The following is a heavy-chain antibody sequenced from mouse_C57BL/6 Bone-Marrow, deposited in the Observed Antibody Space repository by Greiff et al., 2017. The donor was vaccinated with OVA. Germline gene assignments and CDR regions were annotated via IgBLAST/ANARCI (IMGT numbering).Heavy chain of an antibody. J-gene: IGHJ4*01. Sequence: VQLKQSGAELVRPGASVKLSCTASGFNIKDDYMHWLKQRPEQGLEWIGWIDPENGDTEYASKFQGKATITADTSSNTAYLQLSSLTSEDTAVYYCTTYGNHYYAMDYWGQGTSVTVSS. V-gene: IGHV14-4*01. CDR1: GFNIKDDY. D-gene: IGHD2-1*01. CDR2: IDPENGDT. CDR3: TTYGNHYYAMDY.